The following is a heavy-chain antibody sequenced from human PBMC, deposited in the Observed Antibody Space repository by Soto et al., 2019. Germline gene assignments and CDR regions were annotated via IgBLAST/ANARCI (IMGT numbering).Heavy chain of an antibody. CDR3: AREFGRDSSGYYPYYFDY. D-gene: IGHD3-22*01. CDR1: GGTFSSYA. V-gene: IGHV1-69*13. J-gene: IGHJ4*02. Sequence: SVKVSCKASGGTFSSYAISWVRQAPGQGLEWMGGIIPIFGTANYAQKFQGRVTITADESTSTAYMELSSLRSEDTAVYYCAREFGRDSSGYYPYYFDYWGQGTLVTVSS. CDR2: IIPIFGTA.